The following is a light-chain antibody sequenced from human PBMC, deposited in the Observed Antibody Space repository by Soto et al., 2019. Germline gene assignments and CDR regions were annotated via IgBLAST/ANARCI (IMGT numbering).Light chain of an antibody. CDR2: GAS. Sequence: EIVLTQSPGTLSLSPGERATLSCRASQSVSSSCLAWYQKKPGQAPRLLIYGASNRANGIPDRFSGSGSGTDFTLTISNVEPEDFAVYYCQQYGTSPYTFGQGTKLEIK. J-gene: IGKJ2*01. V-gene: IGKV3-20*01. CDR1: QSVSSSC. CDR3: QQYGTSPYT.